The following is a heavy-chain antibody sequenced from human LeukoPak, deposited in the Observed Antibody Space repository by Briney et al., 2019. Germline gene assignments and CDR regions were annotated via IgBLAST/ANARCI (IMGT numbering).Heavy chain of an antibody. V-gene: IGHV3-48*01. J-gene: IGHJ4*02. D-gene: IGHD3-9*01. Sequence: GGSLRPSCAASGFTFRTYSMNWVRQAPGKGLEWVSYISTSSSTIYYADSVKGRFSISRDNAENSLYLQMNSLRVEDTAVYYCARDYTRDVYNIWGQGTLVTVSS. CDR2: ISTSSSTI. CDR3: ARDYTRDVYNI. CDR1: GFTFRTYS.